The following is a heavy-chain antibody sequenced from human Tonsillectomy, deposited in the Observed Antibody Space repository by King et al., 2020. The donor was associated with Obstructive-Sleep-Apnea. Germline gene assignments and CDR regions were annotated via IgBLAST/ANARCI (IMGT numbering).Heavy chain of an antibody. CDR1: GYTLTELS. CDR2: FDPEDGET. V-gene: IGHV1-24*01. D-gene: IGHD3-10*01. Sequence: QLVQSGAEVKKPGASVKVSCKVSGYTLTELSMHWVRQAPGKGLEWMGGFDPEDGETMFAQKFQGRVTMTEDTSTDTAYMELSSLRSEDTAVYYCATDAYMVRGLMIDYWGQGTLVTVSS. J-gene: IGHJ4*02. CDR3: ATDAYMVRGLMIDY.